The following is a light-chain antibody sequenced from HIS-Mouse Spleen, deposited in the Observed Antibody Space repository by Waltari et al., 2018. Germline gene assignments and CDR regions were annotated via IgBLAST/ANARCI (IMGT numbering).Light chain of an antibody. CDR1: ALPKKY. CDR2: EDS. J-gene: IGLJ2*01. V-gene: IGLV3-10*01. Sequence: SYELTQPPPVSVSPGQTARITCSGDALPKKYAYWYQQKSGQAPGLVIYEDSKRTSGIPERFSGSSSGTMATLTISGAQVEDEADYYCYSTDSSGNHRVFGGGTKLTVL. CDR3: YSTDSSGNHRV.